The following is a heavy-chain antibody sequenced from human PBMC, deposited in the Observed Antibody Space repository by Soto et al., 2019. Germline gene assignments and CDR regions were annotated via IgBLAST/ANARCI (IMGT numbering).Heavy chain of an antibody. CDR2: ISYDGSNK. CDR3: ARAMSFGIAVAGRGLRYYYGMDV. Sequence: GGSLRLSCAASGFTFSSYAMHWVRQAPGKGLEWVAVISYDGSNKYYADSVKGRFTISRDNSKNTLYLQMNSLRAEDTAVYYCARAMSFGIAVAGRGLRYYYGMDVWGQGTTVTVSS. CDR1: GFTFSSYA. D-gene: IGHD6-19*01. V-gene: IGHV3-30-3*01. J-gene: IGHJ6*02.